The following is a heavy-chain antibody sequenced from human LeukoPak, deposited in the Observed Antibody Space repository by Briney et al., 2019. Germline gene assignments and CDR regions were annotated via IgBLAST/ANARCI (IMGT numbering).Heavy chain of an antibody. D-gene: IGHD3-16*01. Sequence: PGGSLRLSCAASGFTFSSYEMNWVRQAPGKGLEWVSYISSSGSTIYYADSVKGRFTISRDNAKNSLYLQMNSLTDEDTALYYCARDYNDHTNSLIDYWGQGTLVTVSS. CDR2: ISSSGSTI. CDR1: GFTFSSYE. V-gene: IGHV3-48*03. J-gene: IGHJ4*02. CDR3: ARDYNDHTNSLIDY.